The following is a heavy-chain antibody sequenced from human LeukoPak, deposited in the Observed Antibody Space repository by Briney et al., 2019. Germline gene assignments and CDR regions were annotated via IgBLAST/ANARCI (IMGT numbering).Heavy chain of an antibody. V-gene: IGHV3-48*03. CDR1: GGTFSSYA. CDR3: ARDRYYGSGSYDY. Sequence: GGSARLSCEASGGTFSSYAMAWVRQAPGKGLEWVSYISSSGSTIYYADSVKGRFTISRDNAKNSLYLQMNSLRAEDTAVYYCARDRYYGSGSYDYWGQGTLVTVSS. J-gene: IGHJ4*02. D-gene: IGHD3-10*01. CDR2: ISSSGSTI.